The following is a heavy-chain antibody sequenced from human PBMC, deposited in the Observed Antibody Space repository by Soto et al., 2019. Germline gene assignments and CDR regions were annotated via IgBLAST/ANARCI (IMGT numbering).Heavy chain of an antibody. D-gene: IGHD3-10*01. CDR2: INSDGSST. CDR1: GLTFSSYW. CDR3: ARGSITMLRGGQYYYYYMDV. Sequence: EVQLVESGGGLVQPGGSLRLSCAASGLTFSSYWMHWVRQAPGKGLVWVSRINSDGSSTSYADSVKGRFTISRDNAKNTLYLQMNSLTAEDTAVYYCARGSITMLRGGQYYYYYMDVWGKGPTVTVSS. J-gene: IGHJ6*03. V-gene: IGHV3-74*01.